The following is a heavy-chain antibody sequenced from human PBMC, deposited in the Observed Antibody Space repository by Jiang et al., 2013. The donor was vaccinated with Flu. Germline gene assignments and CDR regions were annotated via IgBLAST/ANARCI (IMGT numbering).Heavy chain of an antibody. Sequence: LLKPSETLSLTCAIYGGTFSGYDWTWIRQPPGKGLEWIGEINHSGSTNYNPSLKTRVTISADTSKNQFSLKLSSVTAADTAVYYCARGAPGYWGQGTLVTVSS. CDR3: ARGAPGY. J-gene: IGHJ4*02. CDR1: GGTFSGYD. D-gene: IGHD3-10*01. CDR2: INHSGST. V-gene: IGHV4-34*01.